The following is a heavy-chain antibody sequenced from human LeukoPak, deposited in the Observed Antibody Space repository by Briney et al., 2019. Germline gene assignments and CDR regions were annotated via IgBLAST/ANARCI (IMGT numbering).Heavy chain of an antibody. V-gene: IGHV3-23*01. Sequence: ETLSLTCTVSGGSISSYYWSWVRQAPGKGLEWVSAISGSGGSTYYADSVKGRFTISRDNSKNTLYLQMNSLRAEDTAVYYCAKGTDIVVVVAASAEDYWGQGTLVTVSS. J-gene: IGHJ4*02. CDR1: GGSISSYY. CDR3: AKGTDIVVVVAASAEDY. CDR2: ISGSGGST. D-gene: IGHD2-15*01.